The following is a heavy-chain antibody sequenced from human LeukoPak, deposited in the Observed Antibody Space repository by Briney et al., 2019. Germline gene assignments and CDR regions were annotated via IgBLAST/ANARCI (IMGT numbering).Heavy chain of an antibody. V-gene: IGHV1-18*01. CDR3: ARAMVVPPLNNWFDP. D-gene: IGHD2-15*01. Sequence: ASVKVSCKTSGYSFTNYGITWVRQAPGQGLEWMGWISGYNSKPFYAQNFQGRVTMTTDTSTSTVYMEVRSLRSDDTAVYYCARAMVVPPLNNWFDPWGQGTLVTVSS. CDR1: GYSFTNYG. J-gene: IGHJ5*02. CDR2: ISGYNSKP.